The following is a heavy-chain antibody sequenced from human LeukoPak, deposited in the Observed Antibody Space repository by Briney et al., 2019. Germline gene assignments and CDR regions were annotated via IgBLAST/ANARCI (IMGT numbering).Heavy chain of an antibody. V-gene: IGHV3-53*01. D-gene: IGHD6-6*01. CDR2: IYSGGST. CDR1: GFIVSSNY. J-gene: IGHJ4*02. Sequence: PGGSLRLSCAASGFIVSSNYMIWVRQASGKGLEWVSVIYSGGSTYYADSVKGRFTISRHNSKNTLYLQMNSLRAEDTAVYYCARSSSDIAARPIDYWAREPWSPSPQ. CDR3: ARSSSDIAARPIDY.